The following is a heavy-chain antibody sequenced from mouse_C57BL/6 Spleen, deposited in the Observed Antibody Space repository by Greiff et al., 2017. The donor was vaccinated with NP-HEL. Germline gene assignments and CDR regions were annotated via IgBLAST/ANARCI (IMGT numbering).Heavy chain of an antibody. CDR3: ARSSPRGYYAMDY. J-gene: IGHJ4*01. CDR1: GYTFTDYY. V-gene: IGHV1-26*01. CDR2: INPNNGGT. Sequence: EVQLQQSGPELVKPGASVKISCKASGYTFTDYYMNWVKQSHGKSLEWIGDINPNNGGTSYNQKFKGKATLTVDKSSSTAYMELRSLTSEDSAVYYCARSSPRGYYAMDYWGQGTSVTVSS.